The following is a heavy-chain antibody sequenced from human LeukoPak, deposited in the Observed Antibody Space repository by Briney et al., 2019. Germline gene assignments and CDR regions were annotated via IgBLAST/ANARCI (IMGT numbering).Heavy chain of an antibody. CDR1: GFTFSSYS. D-gene: IGHD3-10*01. J-gene: IGHJ6*04. CDR3: ARDKNLWFGELSDPFYYYGMDV. CDR2: ISSSSSYI. Sequence: GGSLRLSCAASGFTFSSYSMNWVRRAPGKGLEWVSSISSSSSYIYYADSVKGRFTISRDNAKNSLYLQMNSLRAEDTAVYCCARDKNLWFGELSDPFYYYGMDVWGKGTTVTVSS. V-gene: IGHV3-21*01.